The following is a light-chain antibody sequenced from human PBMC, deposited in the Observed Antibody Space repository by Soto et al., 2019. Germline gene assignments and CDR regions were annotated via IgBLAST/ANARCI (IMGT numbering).Light chain of an antibody. CDR2: DAS. CDR1: PSVSSY. Sequence: EIVLTQSPATLSLSPGERATLSFRASPSVSSYLAWYQQKAGQAPRLLIYDASNRATGIPSRFSGSGSGTDFTLTIRSLEPEDFAVYYCQQRSNWPWTFGPGTQVEIQ. V-gene: IGKV3-11*01. J-gene: IGKJ1*01. CDR3: QQRSNWPWT.